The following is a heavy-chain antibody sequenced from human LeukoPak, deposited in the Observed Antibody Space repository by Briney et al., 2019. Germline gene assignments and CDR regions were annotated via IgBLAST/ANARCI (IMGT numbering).Heavy chain of an antibody. CDR3: AKKSSSWYVSSLARLSAIQPESY. D-gene: IGHD6-13*01. Sequence: GGSLRLSCAASGFTFSSYAMSWVRQAPGKGLEWVSAISGSGGSTYYADYVKGRFTISRDNSKNTLYLQMNSLRAEDTAVYYCAKKSSSWYVSSLARLSAIQPESYWGQGILVTVSS. V-gene: IGHV3-23*01. CDR1: GFTFSSYA. CDR2: ISGSGGST. J-gene: IGHJ4*02.